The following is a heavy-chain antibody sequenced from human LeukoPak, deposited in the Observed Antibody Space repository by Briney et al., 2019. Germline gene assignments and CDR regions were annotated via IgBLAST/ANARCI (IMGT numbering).Heavy chain of an antibody. V-gene: IGHV4-30-4*01. D-gene: IGHD6-19*01. J-gene: IGHJ6*02. Sequence: PSQTLSLTCTVSGGSISSGDYYWSWIRQPPGKGLEWIGYIYYSGSTYYNPSLKSRVTISVGTSKNQFSLKLSSVTAADTAVYYCARFKAVAGSTHSYYYYGMDVWGQGTTVTVSS. CDR1: GGSISSGDYY. CDR3: ARFKAVAGSTHSYYYYGMDV. CDR2: IYYSGST.